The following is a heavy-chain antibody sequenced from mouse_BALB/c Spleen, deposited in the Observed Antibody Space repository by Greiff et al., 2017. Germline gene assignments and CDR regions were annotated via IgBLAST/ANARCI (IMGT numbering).Heavy chain of an antibody. CDR3: ARVYDGYLYAMDY. Sequence: VKLVESGPGLVAPSQSLSITCTVSGFSLTSYGVHWVRQSPGKGLEWLGVIWSGGSTDYNAAFISRLSISKDNSKSQVFFKMNSLQANDTAIYYCARVYDGYLYAMDYWGQGTSVTVSS. J-gene: IGHJ4*01. CDR1: GFSLTSYG. V-gene: IGHV2-2*02. D-gene: IGHD2-3*01. CDR2: IWSGGST.